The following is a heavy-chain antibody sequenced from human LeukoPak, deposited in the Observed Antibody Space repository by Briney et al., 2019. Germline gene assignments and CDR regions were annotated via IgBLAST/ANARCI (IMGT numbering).Heavy chain of an antibody. V-gene: IGHV3-30*18. D-gene: IGHD3-9*01. Sequence: PGGSLRLSCAASGFTFSGYGMHWVRQAPGKGLEWVAVISYDGSNKYYADSVKGRFTISRDNSKNTLYLQMNSLRAEDTAVYYCAKDLGTRLVNLFDYWGQGTLVTVSS. CDR3: AKDLGTRLVNLFDY. CDR2: ISYDGSNK. J-gene: IGHJ4*02. CDR1: GFTFSGYG.